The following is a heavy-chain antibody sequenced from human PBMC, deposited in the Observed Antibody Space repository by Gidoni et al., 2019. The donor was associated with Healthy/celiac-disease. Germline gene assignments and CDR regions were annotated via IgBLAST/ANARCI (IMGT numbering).Heavy chain of an antibody. J-gene: IGHJ4*02. V-gene: IGHV3-9*01. D-gene: IGHD5-18*01. CDR1: GSTFDEYA. Sequence: EVQLEESGGGLVQPGRSLRLSCAASGSTFDEYAMPWVRQAPGKGLEWVSGIRWNSGSIGYADSVQGRFTISRDNAKNSLYLQMNSLRAEDTALYYCAKDIVAIQLWSTNTFDYWGQGTLVTVSS. CDR3: AKDIVAIQLWSTNTFDY. CDR2: IRWNSGSI.